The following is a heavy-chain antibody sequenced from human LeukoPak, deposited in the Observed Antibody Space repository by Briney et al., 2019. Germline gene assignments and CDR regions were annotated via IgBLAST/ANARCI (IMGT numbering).Heavy chain of an antibody. Sequence: SETLSLTCAVYGGSFSGYYWSWIRQPPGEGLEWIGSIYYTGGTYYNTSLKSRVTISVDTSKNQFSLRLSSVTAADTAVYYCARLGIVVVYLDVWGKGTTVTISS. CDR1: GGSFSGYY. V-gene: IGHV4-34*01. CDR3: ARLGIVVVYLDV. J-gene: IGHJ6*04. CDR2: IYYTGGT. D-gene: IGHD3-22*01.